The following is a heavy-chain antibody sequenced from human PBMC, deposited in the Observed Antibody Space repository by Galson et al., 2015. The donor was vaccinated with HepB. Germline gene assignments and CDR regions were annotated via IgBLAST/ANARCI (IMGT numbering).Heavy chain of an antibody. CDR2: ISAFNGNT. CDR3: VREIASGDTVSFGY. V-gene: IGHV1-18*01. J-gene: IGHJ4*02. Sequence: SVKVSCKASGYSFTSYGLSWVRQAPGQGLEWMGWISAFNGNTRYAQTFQDRVTMTRDTSTRTAYMELRSLRSDDTAVFYCVREIASGDTVSFGYWGQGTLVIVSS. D-gene: IGHD1-26*01. CDR1: GYSFTSYG.